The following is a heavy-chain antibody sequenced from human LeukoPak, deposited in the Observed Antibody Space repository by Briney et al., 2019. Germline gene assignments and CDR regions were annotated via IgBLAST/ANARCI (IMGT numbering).Heavy chain of an antibody. Sequence: GGSLRLSCAASGFTFSSYAMSWVRQAPGKGLEWVSAISGSGGSTYYADSAKGRFTISRDNSKNTLYLQMNSLRAEDTAVYYCAKVNGGYDTYFDYWGQGTLVTVSS. CDR1: GFTFSSYA. J-gene: IGHJ4*02. D-gene: IGHD5-12*01. CDR3: AKVNGGYDTYFDY. CDR2: ISGSGGST. V-gene: IGHV3-23*01.